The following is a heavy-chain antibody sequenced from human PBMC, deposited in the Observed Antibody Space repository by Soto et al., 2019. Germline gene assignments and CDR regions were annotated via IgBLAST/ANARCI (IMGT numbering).Heavy chain of an antibody. CDR2: IIPIFGTA. Sequence: SVKVSCKASGGTFSSYAISWVRQAPGQGLEWMGGIIPIFGTANYAQKFQGRVTITADESTSTAYMELSSLRSEDTAVYYCARGPRRGKRLVDYYYGMDVWGQGTTVTVAS. CDR3: ARGPRRGKRLVDYYYGMDV. CDR1: GGTFSSYA. V-gene: IGHV1-69*13. D-gene: IGHD6-19*01. J-gene: IGHJ6*02.